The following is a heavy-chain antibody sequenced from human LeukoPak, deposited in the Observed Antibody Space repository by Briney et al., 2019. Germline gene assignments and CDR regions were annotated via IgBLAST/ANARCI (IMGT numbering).Heavy chain of an antibody. D-gene: IGHD3-22*01. J-gene: IGHJ6*02. Sequence: GGSLRLSCAASGFTFSNYAMHWVRQAPGKGLEWVAVIPYDGSNKYYADSVKGRFTISRDNSKNTLCLQMNSLRAEDTAVYYCARDRYYDSSGYYPPQHYYGMDVWGQGTTVTVSS. CDR3: ARDRYYDSSGYYPPQHYYGMDV. CDR2: IPYDGSNK. CDR1: GFTFSNYA. V-gene: IGHV3-30-3*01.